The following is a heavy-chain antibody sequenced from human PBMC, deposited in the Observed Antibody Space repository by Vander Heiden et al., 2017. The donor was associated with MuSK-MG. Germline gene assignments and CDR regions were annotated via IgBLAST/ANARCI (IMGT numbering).Heavy chain of an antibody. V-gene: IGHV3-23*01. CDR3: AKDTEQWLVEFNYMDV. CDR1: GFTFSSYA. Sequence: EVQLLESGGGLVQPGGSLRLSCAASGFTFSSYAMSWVRQAPGKGLEWVSAISGSGGSTYYADSVKGRFTISRDNSKNTLYLQMNSLRAEDTAVYYCAKDTEQWLVEFNYMDVWGKGTTVTVSS. CDR2: ISGSGGST. J-gene: IGHJ6*03. D-gene: IGHD6-19*01.